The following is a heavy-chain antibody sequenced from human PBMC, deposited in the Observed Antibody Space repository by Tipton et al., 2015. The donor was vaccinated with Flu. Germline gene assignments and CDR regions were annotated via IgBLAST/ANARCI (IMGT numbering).Heavy chain of an antibody. CDR2: IYSSGSA. CDR1: GGSVSSFY. V-gene: IGHV4-4*07. D-gene: IGHD3-10*01. Sequence: TLSLTCTVSGGSVSSFYWNWIRQPAGKGLEWVGRIYSSGSASYSPSLKSRVTMSVDTSKNQFSLNLTSVTAADTAVYFCVRGSGSGTYVIFDYWGQGALVAVSS. CDR3: VRGSGSGTYVIFDY. J-gene: IGHJ4*02.